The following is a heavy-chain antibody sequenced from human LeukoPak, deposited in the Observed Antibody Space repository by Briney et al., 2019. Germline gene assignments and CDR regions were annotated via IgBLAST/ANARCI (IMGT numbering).Heavy chain of an antibody. Sequence: ASVKVSCKASGYTFTGYYMHWVRQAPGQGPEWMGWINPNSGGTNYAQKFQGRVTMTRDTSISTAYMELSRLRSDDTAVYYCARARSLPSDAFDIWGQGTMVTVSS. V-gene: IGHV1-2*02. CDR1: GYTFTGYY. CDR2: INPNSGGT. J-gene: IGHJ3*02. CDR3: ARARSLPSDAFDI.